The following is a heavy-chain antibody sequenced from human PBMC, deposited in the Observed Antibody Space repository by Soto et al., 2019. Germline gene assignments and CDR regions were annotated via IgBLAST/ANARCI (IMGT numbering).Heavy chain of an antibody. J-gene: IGHJ4*02. CDR2: IYPGDSDA. CDR1: VYTFSKDW. Sequence: GEALKISCKGSVYTFSKDWIGWVRQTRGKGLEWMGMIYPGDSDARYSPSFEGQVTFSVDKSINTAYLQWNSLKASDTAMYYCARQGGEYNTMSDYWGQGTLVTVSS. V-gene: IGHV5-51*01. CDR3: ARQGGEYNTMSDY. D-gene: IGHD3-10*01.